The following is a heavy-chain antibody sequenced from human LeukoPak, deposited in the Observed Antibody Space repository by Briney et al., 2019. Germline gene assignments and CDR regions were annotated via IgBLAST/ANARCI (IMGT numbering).Heavy chain of an antibody. V-gene: IGHV3-48*02. CDR2: ISSSSSSR. J-gene: IGHJ4*02. CDR1: RFTFSSYS. Sequence: PGGSLRLSCAASRFTFSSYSMNWVRQAPGKGLEWVSFISSSSSSRYYADSVKGRFTISRDNAKNSLSLQMNSLRDEDTAVYYCAREREHDYGADYWGQGTLVTVSS. CDR3: AREREHDYGADY. D-gene: IGHD4-17*01.